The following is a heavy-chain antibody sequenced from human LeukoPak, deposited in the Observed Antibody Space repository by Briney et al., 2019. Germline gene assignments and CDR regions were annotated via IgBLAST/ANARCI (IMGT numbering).Heavy chain of an antibody. D-gene: IGHD3-10*01. V-gene: IGHV3-15*01. Sequence: PGGSLRLSCAVSGFTFTNAWMSWVRHAPGKGLEWVGRIKSKGDGETIDNAAPEKGRFTMSRDYSKATLYLQINSLKAEDTAVYYCTTDLGLTMIRGVIVYWGQGALVTVSS. CDR3: TTDLGLTMIRGVIVY. CDR2: IKSKGDGETI. CDR1: GFTFTNAW. J-gene: IGHJ4*02.